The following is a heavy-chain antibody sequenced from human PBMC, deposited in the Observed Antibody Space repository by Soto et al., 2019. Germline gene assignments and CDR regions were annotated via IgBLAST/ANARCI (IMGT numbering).Heavy chain of an antibody. J-gene: IGHJ3*02. CDR2: ISPYNGNT. V-gene: IGHV1-18*01. Sequence: HVQLVQAGAEVKKPGASLKVSCKASGYTFISYGVSWVRQAPGQGLEWLGWISPYNGNTNYAQKVQGRITMTTDTSTSTVYMDLRSLRTDATAIYYCARDQTKWLTDAFDIWGQGTMVVVSS. CDR3: ARDQTKWLTDAFDI. CDR1: GYTFISYG. D-gene: IGHD5-12*01.